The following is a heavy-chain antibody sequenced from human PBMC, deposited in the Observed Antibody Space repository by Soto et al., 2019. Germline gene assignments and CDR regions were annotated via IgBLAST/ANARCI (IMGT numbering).Heavy chain of an antibody. Sequence: GGSLRLSCAASGFTFSSYGMHWVRQAPGKGLEWVAVISYDGSNKYYADSVKGRFTISRDNSKNTLYLQMNSLRAEDTAVYYCAKAIPIFGVVPHPYYYYYYGMDVWGQGTTVTVSS. V-gene: IGHV3-30*18. CDR1: GFTFSSYG. CDR3: AKAIPIFGVVPHPYYYYYYGMDV. CDR2: ISYDGSNK. J-gene: IGHJ6*02. D-gene: IGHD3-3*01.